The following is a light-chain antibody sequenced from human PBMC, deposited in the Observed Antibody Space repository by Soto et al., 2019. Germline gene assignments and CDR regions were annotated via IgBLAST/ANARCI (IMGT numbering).Light chain of an antibody. V-gene: IGKV3-11*01. J-gene: IGKJ5*01. Sequence: EIALTQSPATLSLSPVERATLSCMASQSVSSYLAWYQQKPGQAPRLLIYDASNRATGIPARFSGSGSGTDFTLTISSLEPEDFAVYYCQQRSNWPPITFGQGTRLEIK. CDR2: DAS. CDR1: QSVSSY. CDR3: QQRSNWPPIT.